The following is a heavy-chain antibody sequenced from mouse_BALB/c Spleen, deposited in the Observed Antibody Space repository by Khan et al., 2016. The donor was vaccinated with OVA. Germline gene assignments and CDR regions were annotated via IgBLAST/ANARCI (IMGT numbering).Heavy chain of an antibody. CDR1: GDSITSGF. Sequence: EVQLVETGPSLVKPSQTLSLTCSVTGDSITSGFWNWIRKFPGNKFEYLGYITHSGNTYYNPSLKSRISITRDTSKSQYYLQLNSVTTEDTATYYCARSYGSWAMDYWGQGTSVTVSS. CDR2: ITHSGNT. J-gene: IGHJ4*01. D-gene: IGHD1-1*01. CDR3: ARSYGSWAMDY. V-gene: IGHV3-8*02.